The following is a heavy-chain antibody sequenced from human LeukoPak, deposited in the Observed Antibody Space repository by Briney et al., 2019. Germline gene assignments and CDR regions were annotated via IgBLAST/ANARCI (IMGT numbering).Heavy chain of an antibody. V-gene: IGHV1-24*01. CDR3: ATARVKKGIAAADNEFDY. CDR2: FDPEDGET. CDR1: GYTLTELS. J-gene: IGHJ4*02. D-gene: IGHD6-13*01. Sequence: GASVKVSCKVSGYTLTELSMHWVRQAPGKGLEWVGGFDPEDGETIYAQKFQGRVTMTEDTSTDTAYMELSSLRSEDTAVYYCATARVKKGIAAADNEFDYWGQGTLVTVSS.